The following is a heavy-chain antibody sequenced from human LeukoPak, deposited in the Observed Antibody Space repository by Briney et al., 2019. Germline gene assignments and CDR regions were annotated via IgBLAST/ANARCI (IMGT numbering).Heavy chain of an antibody. CDR2: IYYSGST. V-gene: IGHV4-39*02. J-gene: IGHJ4*02. Sequence: PSETLSLTCTVSGGSISGSSYYWGWIRQPPGKGLEWIGSIYYSGSTYYNPSLKSRVTISVDTSKNQFSLKLNSVTATDTAVYYCAREGASSSFGYWGQGTLVTVSS. D-gene: IGHD6-13*01. CDR1: GGSISGSSYY. CDR3: AREGASSSFGY.